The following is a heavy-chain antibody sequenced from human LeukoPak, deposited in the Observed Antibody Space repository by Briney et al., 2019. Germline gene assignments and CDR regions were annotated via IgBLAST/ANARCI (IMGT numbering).Heavy chain of an antibody. J-gene: IGHJ4*02. V-gene: IGHV4-34*01. CDR2: INHSGST. CDR3: ARGIAAAGPFDY. Sequence: SETLSLTCAVYGGSFSGYYWSWIRQPPGKGLEWIGEINHSGSTNYNPSLKNRVTISVDTSKNQFSLKLSSVTAADTAVYYCARGIAAAGPFDYWGQGTLVTVSS. D-gene: IGHD6-13*01. CDR1: GGSFSGYY.